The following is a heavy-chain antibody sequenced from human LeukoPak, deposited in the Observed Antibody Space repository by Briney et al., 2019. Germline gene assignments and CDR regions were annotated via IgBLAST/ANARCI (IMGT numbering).Heavy chain of an antibody. J-gene: IGHJ5*02. CDR3: AKEPGTDTSNWYGSFDT. D-gene: IGHD6-13*01. Sequence: GALRLYCAGSGFTLSRHALDWVRRAPGDGLEWVSLITCSASNTYYADSVKGRFTVSRDISKNTVYLQMNSLRAEDTAVYYCAKEPGTDTSNWYGSFDTWGQGTLVTVSS. CDR1: GFTLSRHA. CDR2: ITCSASNT. V-gene: IGHV3-23*01.